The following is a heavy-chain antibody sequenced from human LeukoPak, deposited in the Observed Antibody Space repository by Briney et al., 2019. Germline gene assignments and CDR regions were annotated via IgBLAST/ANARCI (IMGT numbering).Heavy chain of an antibody. CDR3: ARDYSSSLKT. V-gene: IGHV3-23*01. Sequence: GGSLRLSCAASGFTFSSFAMSWVRQAPGKGLEWVSAISGRDGSTYYADSVKGRFTISRDNSKNTLYLQMNSLRAEDTAVYYCARDYSSSLKTWGQGTLVTVSS. CDR2: ISGRDGST. J-gene: IGHJ4*02. CDR1: GFTFSSFA. D-gene: IGHD6-13*01.